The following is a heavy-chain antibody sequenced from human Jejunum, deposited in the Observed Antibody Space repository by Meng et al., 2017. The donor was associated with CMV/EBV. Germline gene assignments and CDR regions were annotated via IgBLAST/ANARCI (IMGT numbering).Heavy chain of an antibody. J-gene: IGHJ5*02. CDR1: GGSISSSGYY. V-gene: IGHV4-39*01. D-gene: IGHD6-19*01. CDR2: ISYSGTT. Sequence: SGGSISSSGYYWGWSRQPPGKGLEWIGSISYSGTTYYNVSLKSRVTISVDKSKNQLSLKLSSMIAADTAVYYCARSIAVAGLFWFDPWGQGTLVTVSS. CDR3: ARSIAVAGLFWFDP.